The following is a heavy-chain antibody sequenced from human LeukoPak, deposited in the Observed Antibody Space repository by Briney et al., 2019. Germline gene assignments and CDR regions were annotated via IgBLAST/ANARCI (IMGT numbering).Heavy chain of an antibody. CDR2: MNQDGSEI. V-gene: IGHV3-7*01. CDR3: AREYCSGTSCYIFYYYYGMDV. Sequence: GGSLRLSCVGSGFTFGRYWLNWVRQAPGKGLEWVANMNQDGSEIYYLDSVKGRFTISRDNSKNTLYLQMNSLRAEDTAVYYCAREYCSGTSCYIFYYYYGMDVWGQGTTVTVSS. CDR1: GFTFGRYW. D-gene: IGHD2-2*02. J-gene: IGHJ6*02.